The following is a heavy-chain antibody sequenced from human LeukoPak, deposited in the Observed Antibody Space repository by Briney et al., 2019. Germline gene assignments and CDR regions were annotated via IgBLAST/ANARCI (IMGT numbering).Heavy chain of an antibody. CDR3: ARGNSNYDTCYYGMDV. D-gene: IGHD4-11*01. CDR1: GLTFSSYA. J-gene: IGHJ6*02. Sequence: GGSLRLSCAASGLTFSSYAMHWVGQAPGKGLEWVAVISYDGSNKYYADSVKGRFTISRDNSKNTLYLQMNSLRAEDTAVYYCARGNSNYDTCYYGMDVWGQGTTVTVSS. V-gene: IGHV3-30*04. CDR2: ISYDGSNK.